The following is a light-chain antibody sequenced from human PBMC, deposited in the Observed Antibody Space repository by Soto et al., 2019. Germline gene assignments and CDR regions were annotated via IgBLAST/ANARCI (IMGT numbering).Light chain of an antibody. J-gene: IGKJ4*01. Sequence: EIVMTQSPATLSVSPGERATLSCRASQSVSSNLAWYQQKPGQAPRLLIYGASTRATGIPARCSGSGSGTEFTLTISSLQSEDFAVDYCQQYNNWPLTFGGGTKVEIK. V-gene: IGKV3-15*01. CDR3: QQYNNWPLT. CDR2: GAS. CDR1: QSVSSN.